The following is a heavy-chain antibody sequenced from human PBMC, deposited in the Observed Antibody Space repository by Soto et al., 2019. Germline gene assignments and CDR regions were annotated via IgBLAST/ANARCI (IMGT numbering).Heavy chain of an antibody. D-gene: IGHD6-13*01. CDR2: IYYSGST. Sequence: QLQLQESGPGLVKPSETLSLTCTVSGGSISSSSYYWGWIRQPPGKGLEWIGRIYYSGSTYYNPSLKSRVTISLDTSKTQFSLKLSAVTAADTAVYYCASQTLYSSSWYWYFDYWGQGTLVTVSS. V-gene: IGHV4-39*01. CDR1: GGSISSSSYY. J-gene: IGHJ4*02. CDR3: ASQTLYSSSWYWYFDY.